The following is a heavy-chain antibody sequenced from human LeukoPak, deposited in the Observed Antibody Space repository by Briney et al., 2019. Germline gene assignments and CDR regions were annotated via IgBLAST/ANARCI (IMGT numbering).Heavy chain of an antibody. CDR1: NGSISTTY. J-gene: IGHJ5*02. Sequence: TSETLSLTCSVSNGSISTTYWSWIRQPPGKGLERIGNIHYSGNTNYNSSLKSRVTISVDTSKNQFSLKMISVTTADTAVYFCARGGWFHDRWGQGTLVTVSS. CDR3: ARGGWFHDR. D-gene: IGHD6-19*01. CDR2: IHYSGNT. V-gene: IGHV4-59*01.